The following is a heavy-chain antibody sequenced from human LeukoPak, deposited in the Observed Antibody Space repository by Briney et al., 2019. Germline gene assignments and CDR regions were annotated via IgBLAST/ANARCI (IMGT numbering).Heavy chain of an antibody. V-gene: IGHV3-33*01. Sequence: PGGSLRLSCAASGFTFSSYGMHWVRQAPGKGPEWVAVIWYDGSNKYYADSVKGRFIISRDNSKNTPYLQMNSLRAEDTAVYYCARDDLRWGYSFDHWGQGTLVTVSS. J-gene: IGHJ4*02. CDR3: ARDDLRWGYSFDH. CDR2: IWYDGSNK. D-gene: IGHD4-23*01. CDR1: GFTFSSYG.